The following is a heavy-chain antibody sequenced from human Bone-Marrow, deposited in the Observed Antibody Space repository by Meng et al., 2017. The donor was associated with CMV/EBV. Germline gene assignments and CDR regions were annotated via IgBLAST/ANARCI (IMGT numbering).Heavy chain of an antibody. V-gene: IGHV4-34*01. CDR2: INHSGST. J-gene: IGHJ3*02. D-gene: IGHD4-11*01. Sequence: SETLSLTCTVSGGSISSYYWSWIRQPPGKGLEWIGEINHSGSTNYNPSLKSRVTISVDTSKNQFSLKLSSVTAADTAVYYCARMTTVTYAFDIWGQGTMVTVSS. CDR1: GGSISSYY. CDR3: ARMTTVTYAFDI.